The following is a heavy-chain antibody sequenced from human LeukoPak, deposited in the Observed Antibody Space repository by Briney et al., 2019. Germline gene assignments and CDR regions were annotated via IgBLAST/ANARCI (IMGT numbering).Heavy chain of an antibody. CDR1: GGTFSSYG. D-gene: IGHD5-18*01. Sequence: ASVKVSCKASGGTFSSYGISWVRQAPGQGLEWMGWISAYNGNTNYAQKLQGRVTMTTDTSTSTAYMELRSLRSDDTAVYYCARGDRLWQYFDYWGQGTLVTVSS. CDR2: ISAYNGNT. V-gene: IGHV1-18*01. CDR3: ARGDRLWQYFDY. J-gene: IGHJ4*02.